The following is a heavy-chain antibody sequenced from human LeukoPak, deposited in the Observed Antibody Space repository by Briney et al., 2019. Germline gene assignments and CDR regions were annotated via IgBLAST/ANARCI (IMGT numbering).Heavy chain of an antibody. CDR3: ARDEALAAAGIVVSRGDY. V-gene: IGHV1-18*01. CDR2: ISAYNGNT. J-gene: IGHJ4*02. D-gene: IGHD6-13*01. CDR1: GGTFSTYA. Sequence: ASVKVSCKTSGGTFSTYAISWVRQAPGQGLEWMGWISAYNGNTNYAQKLQGRVTMTTDTSTSTAYMELRSLRSDDTAVYYCARDEALAAAGIVVSRGDYWGQGTLVTVSS.